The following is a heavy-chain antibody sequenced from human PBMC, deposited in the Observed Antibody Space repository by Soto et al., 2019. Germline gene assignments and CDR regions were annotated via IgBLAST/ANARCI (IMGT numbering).Heavy chain of an antibody. Sequence: GGSLKLSCAASGFTFSSYAMHWVRQAPGKGLEWVAVISYDGSNKYYADSVKGRFTISRDNSKNTLYLQMNSLRAEDTAVYYCASPRGYSYEFDYWGQGTLVTVSS. V-gene: IGHV3-30-3*01. CDR2: ISYDGSNK. CDR1: GFTFSSYA. D-gene: IGHD5-18*01. J-gene: IGHJ4*02. CDR3: ASPRGYSYEFDY.